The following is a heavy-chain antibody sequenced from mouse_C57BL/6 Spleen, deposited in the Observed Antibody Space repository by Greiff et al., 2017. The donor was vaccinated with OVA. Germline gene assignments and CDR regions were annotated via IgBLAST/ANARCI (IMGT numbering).Heavy chain of an antibody. V-gene: IGHV3-6*01. CDR3: AREDYYGSSFYYAMDY. CDR1: GYSITSGYY. D-gene: IGHD1-1*01. Sequence: EVQLVESGPGLVKPSQSLSLTCSVTGYSITSGYYWNWIRQFPGNKLEWMGYISYDGSNNYNPSLKNRISITRYTSKNQFFLKLNSVTTEDTATYYGAREDYYGSSFYYAMDYWGQGTSVTVSS. J-gene: IGHJ4*01. CDR2: ISYDGSN.